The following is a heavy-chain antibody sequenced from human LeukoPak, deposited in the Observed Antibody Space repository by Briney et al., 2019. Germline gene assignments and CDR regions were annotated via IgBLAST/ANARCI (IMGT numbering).Heavy chain of an antibody. CDR2: ISYDGSNK. CDR1: GFTFRRYG. Sequence: GRSLRLSCAASGFTFRRYGMHWVRQAPGKGLEWVAVISYDGSNKYYADSVKGRFTISRDNSKNTLYPQMNSLRAEDTGVYYCAKGKRFLEPGRYYYYYGMDVWGQGTTVTVSS. J-gene: IGHJ6*02. V-gene: IGHV3-30*18. D-gene: IGHD3-3*01. CDR3: AKGKRFLEPGRYYYYYGMDV.